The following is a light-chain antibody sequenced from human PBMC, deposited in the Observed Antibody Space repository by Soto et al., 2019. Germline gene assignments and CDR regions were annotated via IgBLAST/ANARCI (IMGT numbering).Light chain of an antibody. V-gene: IGLV2-23*01. Sequence: QSALTQPASVSGSPGQSITISCTGTSSDVGSYNIVSWYQQHPGKAPKLMIYEGSKRPSGVSNRFSGSKSGNTASLTISGLQAEDEADYYCCSCAGSIVVFGGGTKLTVL. J-gene: IGLJ2*01. CDR2: EGS. CDR3: CSCAGSIVV. CDR1: SSDVGSYNI.